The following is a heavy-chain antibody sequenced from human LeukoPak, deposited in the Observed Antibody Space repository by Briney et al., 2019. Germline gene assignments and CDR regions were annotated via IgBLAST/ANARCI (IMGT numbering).Heavy chain of an antibody. J-gene: IGHJ6*02. D-gene: IGHD4-17*01. CDR2: IDPSDSYT. V-gene: IGHV5-10-1*01. CDR1: GYIFTSYW. Sequence: GESLQISCKGSGYIFTSYWISWVRQMPGKGLEWMGRIDPSDSYTNYSPSFQGHVTISADKSISTAYLQWSSLKASDTAMYYCARPDTTVTTSSFYYYGMDVWGQGTTVTVSS. CDR3: ARPDTTVTTSSFYYYGMDV.